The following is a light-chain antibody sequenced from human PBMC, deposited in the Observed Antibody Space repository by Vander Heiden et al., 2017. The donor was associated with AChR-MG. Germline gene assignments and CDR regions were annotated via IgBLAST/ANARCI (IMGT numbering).Light chain of an antibody. V-gene: IGKV3-11*01. Sequence: DIVLTPSPGPLSLPPGERATLSCRASQSVDNYLAWYQQKPGQAPRLLIYDASKRAAGIPDRFSGSGSGTDFTLTISTLEPEDFAVYYCQQRGNWPLTFGGGTKVEIK. CDR2: DAS. CDR3: QQRGNWPLT. CDR1: QSVDNY. J-gene: IGKJ4*01.